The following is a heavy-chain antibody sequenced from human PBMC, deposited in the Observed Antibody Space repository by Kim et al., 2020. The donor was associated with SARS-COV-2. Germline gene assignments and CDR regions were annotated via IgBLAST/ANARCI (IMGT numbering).Heavy chain of an antibody. CDR1: GFTFSSHS. CDR2: IRSSSSVI. Sequence: GGSLRLSCAASGFTFSSHSMNWVRQAPGKGLEWVSYIRSSSSVIYYADSVKGRFTISRDNAKNSLYLQMNSLRDEDTAVYYCARDMWGTSANDAFDIWGQGTMVTVSS. CDR3: ARDMWGTSANDAFDI. J-gene: IGHJ3*02. V-gene: IGHV3-48*02. D-gene: IGHD2-2*01.